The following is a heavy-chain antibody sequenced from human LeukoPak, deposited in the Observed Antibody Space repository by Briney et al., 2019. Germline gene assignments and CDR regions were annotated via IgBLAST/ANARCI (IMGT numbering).Heavy chain of an antibody. Sequence: SETLSLTCSVSGYSISSGYYWGWIRQPPGKGLEWISIIYHSGITYYNPSLKSRVTISVDTSKNQFSLKLSSVIAADTAVYYCACNLYGSGNYFAYWGRGTLVTVSS. CDR3: ACNLYGSGNYFAY. V-gene: IGHV4-38-2*02. J-gene: IGHJ4*02. CDR1: GYSISSGYY. D-gene: IGHD3-10*01. CDR2: IYHSGIT.